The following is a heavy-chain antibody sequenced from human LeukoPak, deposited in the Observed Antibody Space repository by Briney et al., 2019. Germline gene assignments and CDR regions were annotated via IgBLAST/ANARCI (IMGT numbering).Heavy chain of an antibody. J-gene: IGHJ2*01. CDR2: IYHSGST. Sequence: KPSETLSLTCTVSGYSISSGYYWGWIRQPPGKGLEWIGSIYHSGSTYYNPSLKSRVTISVDTSKNQFSLKLSSVTAADTAVYYCARNDYYSYWYFDLWGRGTLVTVSS. CDR1: GYSISSGYY. CDR3: ARNDYYSYWYFDL. D-gene: IGHD2-21*02. V-gene: IGHV4-38-2*02.